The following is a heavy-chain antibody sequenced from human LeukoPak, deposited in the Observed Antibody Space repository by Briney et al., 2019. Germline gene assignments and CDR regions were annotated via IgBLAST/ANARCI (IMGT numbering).Heavy chain of an antibody. CDR3: ARVTIAAAGISWYDY. CDR2: INHSGST. Sequence: SETLSLTCAVYGGSFSGYYWSWIRQPPGKGLEWIGEINHSGSTNYNPSLKSRVTISVDTSKNQFSLKLSSVTAADAAVYYCARVTIAAAGISWYDYWGQGTLVTVSS. J-gene: IGHJ4*02. CDR1: GGSFSGYY. D-gene: IGHD6-13*01. V-gene: IGHV4-34*01.